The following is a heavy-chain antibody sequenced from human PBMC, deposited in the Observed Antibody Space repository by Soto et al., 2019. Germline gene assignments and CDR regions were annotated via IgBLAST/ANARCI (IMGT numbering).Heavy chain of an antibody. D-gene: IGHD6-13*01. CDR1: GGSISSSSYY. CDR3: ATRLGGDSSSWYSPFDY. J-gene: IGHJ4*02. Sequence: PSETLSLTCTVSGGSISSSSYYWGWIRQPPGKGLEWIGSIYYSGSTYYNPSLKSRVTISVDTSKNQFSLKLSSVTAADTAVYYCATRLGGDSSSWYSPFDYWGQGTLVTVSS. V-gene: IGHV4-39*01. CDR2: IYYSGST.